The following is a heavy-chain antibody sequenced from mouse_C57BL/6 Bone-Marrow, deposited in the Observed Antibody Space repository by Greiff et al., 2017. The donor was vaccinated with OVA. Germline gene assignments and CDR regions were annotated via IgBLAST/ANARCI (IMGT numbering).Heavy chain of an antibody. CDR2: IDPANGNT. CDR3: AWGSGPLAY. CDR1: GFNIKNTY. V-gene: IGHV14-3*01. Sequence: VQLKQSVAELVRPGASVKLSCTASGFNIKNTYMHWVKQRHEQGLEWIGRIDPANGNTKYAQTFQGKAPIIADTTSNTADLQLGSLTSEDAAIYYCAWGSGPLAYWGQGTLVTVSA. J-gene: IGHJ3*01. D-gene: IGHD3-2*02.